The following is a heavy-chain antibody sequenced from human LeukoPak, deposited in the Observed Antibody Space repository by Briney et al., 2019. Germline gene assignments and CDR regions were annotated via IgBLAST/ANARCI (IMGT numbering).Heavy chain of an antibody. Sequence: SETLSLTCTVSGGSLSSHYWSWIRQPPGKGLEWIGYIYYSGTTNYNPSLKSRVTISVDTSKNQFSLKLSSVTAADTAVYYCAKQLGHWYFDLWGRGTLVTVSS. CDR1: GGSLSSHY. J-gene: IGHJ2*01. V-gene: IGHV4-59*08. D-gene: IGHD7-27*01. CDR3: AKQLGHWYFDL. CDR2: IYYSGTT.